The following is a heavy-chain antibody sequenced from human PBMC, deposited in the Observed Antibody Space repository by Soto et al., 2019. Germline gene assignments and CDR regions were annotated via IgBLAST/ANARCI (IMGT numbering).Heavy chain of an antibody. CDR3: ARDGRYNSVWYFDY. CDR1: GGSISSGDYY. V-gene: IGHV4-30-4*01. Sequence: SETLSLTCTVSGGSISSGDYYWSWIRQPPGKGLEWIGYIYYSGSTYYNPSLKSRVTISVDTSKNQFSLKLSSVTAADTAVYYCARDGRYNSVWYFDYWDQGTLVTVSS. CDR2: IYYSGST. D-gene: IGHD3-22*01. J-gene: IGHJ4*02.